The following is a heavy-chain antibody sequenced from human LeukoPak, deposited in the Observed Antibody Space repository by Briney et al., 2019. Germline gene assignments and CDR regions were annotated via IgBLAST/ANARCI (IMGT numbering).Heavy chain of an antibody. D-gene: IGHD3-10*01. CDR2: ICSSTTYI. Sequence: RGSPRLSCAPSRVTFSVYSMNWGPPAPRERLWWGSSICSSTTYIYYADSVKGRFIIYGDNAKNSLYLQMNRLRAEDTAVYYCARGGSPYYYGSGSYSADYYYYYMDVWGKGTTVTVSS. V-gene: IGHV3-21*06. CDR3: ARGGSPYYYGSGSYSADYYYYYMDV. J-gene: IGHJ6*03. CDR1: RVTFSVYS.